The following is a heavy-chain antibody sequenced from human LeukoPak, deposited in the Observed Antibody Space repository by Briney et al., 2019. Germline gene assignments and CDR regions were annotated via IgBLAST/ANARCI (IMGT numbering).Heavy chain of an antibody. D-gene: IGHD3-22*01. J-gene: IGHJ3*02. CDR2: INPSDSYT. CDR1: GYSFTSYW. CDR3: ARRGSSGYYADTFDI. V-gene: IGHV5-10-1*01. Sequence: GESLQISCKGSGYSFTSYWISWGRHMPGKGREWMGRINPSDSYTNYRPSFQGHVTISADKSISTAYLQWSSLKASDTAVYYCARRGSSGYYADTFDIWGQGTMVTVSS.